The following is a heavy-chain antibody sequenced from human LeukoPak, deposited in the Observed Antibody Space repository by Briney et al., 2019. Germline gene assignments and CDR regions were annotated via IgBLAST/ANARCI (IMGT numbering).Heavy chain of an antibody. CDR3: ARVRWLGWRLDYYYYGMDV. Sequence: ASVKVSCKASGYTFTSYYMHWVRQAPGQGLEWMGIINPSGGSTSYAQEFQGRVTMTRDTSTSTVYMELSSLRSEDTAVYYCARVRWLGWRLDYYYYGMDVWGQGTTVTVSS. J-gene: IGHJ6*02. CDR2: INPSGGST. V-gene: IGHV1-46*01. CDR1: GYTFTSYY. D-gene: IGHD3-22*01.